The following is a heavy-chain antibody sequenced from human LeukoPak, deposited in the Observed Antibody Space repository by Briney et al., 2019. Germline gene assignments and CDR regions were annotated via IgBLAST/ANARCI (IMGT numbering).Heavy chain of an antibody. CDR3: AKDLVYGGTPR. CDR1: GFTFSSYA. V-gene: IGHV3-23*01. CDR2: ISGSGGST. D-gene: IGHD4-23*01. Sequence: GGSLRLSCAASGFTFSSYAMSWVRQAPGKGLEWVSAISGSGGSTYCADSVKGRFTISRDNSKNTLYLQMNSLRAEDTAVYYCAKDLVYGGTPRWGQGTLVTVSS. J-gene: IGHJ4*02.